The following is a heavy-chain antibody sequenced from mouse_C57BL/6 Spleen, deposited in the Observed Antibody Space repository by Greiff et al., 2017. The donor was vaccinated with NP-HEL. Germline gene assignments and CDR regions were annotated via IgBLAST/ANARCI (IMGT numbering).Heavy chain of an antibody. CDR2: ISNGGGST. CDR3: ARKYYYYGSSPYWYFDV. J-gene: IGHJ1*03. Sequence: EVMLVESGGGLVQPGGSLKLSCAASGFTFSDYYMYWVRQTPEKRLEWVAYISNGGGSTYYPDTVKGRFTISRDNAKNTLYLQMSRLKSEDTAMYYCARKYYYYGSSPYWYFDVWGTGTTVTVSS. D-gene: IGHD1-1*01. CDR1: GFTFSDYY. V-gene: IGHV5-12*01.